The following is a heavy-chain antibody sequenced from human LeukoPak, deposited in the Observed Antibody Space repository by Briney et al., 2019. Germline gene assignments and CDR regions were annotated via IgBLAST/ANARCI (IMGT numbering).Heavy chain of an antibody. V-gene: IGHV1-2*02. J-gene: IGHJ6*03. Sequence: GASVKVSCKASGYTFTGYYMHWVRQAPGQGLEWMGWINPNSGGTNYAQKFQGRVTMTRDTSISTAYMELSRLRSDDTAVYYCARDLTGTTIWYYYYYMDVWGKGTTVTVSS. CDR1: GYTFTGYY. CDR2: INPNSGGT. CDR3: ARDLTGTTIWYYYYYMDV. D-gene: IGHD1-1*01.